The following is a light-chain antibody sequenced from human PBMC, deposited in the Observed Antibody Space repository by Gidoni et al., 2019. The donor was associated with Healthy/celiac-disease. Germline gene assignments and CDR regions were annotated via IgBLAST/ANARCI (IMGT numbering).Light chain of an antibody. J-gene: IGLJ2*01. CDR3: QSYDSSLSAYVV. V-gene: IGLV1-40*01. Sequence: QSVLTQPPSVSGAPGQRVNISCTGSSSNIGAGYDVHWYQQLPGTAPKLLIYGNSHRPSGVPDRFSGSKSGTSASLAITGLQAEDEADYYCQSYDSSLSAYVVFGGGTKLTVL. CDR1: SSNIGAGYD. CDR2: GNS.